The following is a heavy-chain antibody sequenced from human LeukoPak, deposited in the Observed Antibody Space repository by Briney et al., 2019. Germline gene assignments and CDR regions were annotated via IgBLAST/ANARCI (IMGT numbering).Heavy chain of an antibody. J-gene: IGHJ4*02. V-gene: IGHV1-2*02. CDR1: GYTFTGYY. CDR3: ARLSGDHAY. Sequence: ASVKISCKASGYTFTGYYIHWVRQAPGQGLEWMAMINPKSGATNYAQKFQGRVTTTSDTSLSTAYMEFSSLTFDDAAIYYCARLSGDHAYWGQGTLVTVSS. CDR2: INPKSGAT. D-gene: IGHD7-27*01.